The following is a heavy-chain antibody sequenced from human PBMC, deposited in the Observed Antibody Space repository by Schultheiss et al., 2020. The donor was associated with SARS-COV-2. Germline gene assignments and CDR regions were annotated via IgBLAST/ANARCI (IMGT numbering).Heavy chain of an antibody. CDR2: ISYDGSNK. D-gene: IGHD1-26*01. CDR1: GFTFSSYA. V-gene: IGHV3-30*01. Sequence: GGSLRLSCAASGFTFSSYAMHWVRQAPGKGLEWVAVISYDGSNKYYADSVKGRFTISRDNSKNTLYLQMNSLRAEDTAVYYCARDRFEGELKYYFDYWGQGTLVTVSS. J-gene: IGHJ4*02. CDR3: ARDRFEGELKYYFDY.